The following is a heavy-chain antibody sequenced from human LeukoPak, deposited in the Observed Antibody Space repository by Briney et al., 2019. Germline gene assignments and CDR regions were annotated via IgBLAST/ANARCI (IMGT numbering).Heavy chain of an antibody. V-gene: IGHV3-48*03. Sequence: GGSLRRSCAASGFTFSNYEMNWVRQAPGKELEWVSYISSSGSTIWYADSVKGRFTISRDNAKNSLYLQMNSLRAEDSAVYYCARDIANMPGRDSYGYDYWGQGTLVTVSS. J-gene: IGHJ4*02. D-gene: IGHD5-18*01. CDR2: ISSSGSTI. CDR3: ARDIANMPGRDSYGYDY. CDR1: GFTFSNYE.